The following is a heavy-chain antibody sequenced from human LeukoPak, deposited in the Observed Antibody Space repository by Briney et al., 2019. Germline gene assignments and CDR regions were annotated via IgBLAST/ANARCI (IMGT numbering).Heavy chain of an antibody. CDR2: ISTYNGNT. V-gene: IGHV1-18*01. D-gene: IGHD6-6*01. CDR1: GYTFTSYS. Sequence: ASVKVSCRASGYTFTSYSINWVRQAPGQGLEWMGWISTYNGNTNYAQKLQGRVTMTTDTSTSTAYMELRSLRSDDTAVYYCAKDRWRDGSSSFDNWGQGTLVTVSS. J-gene: IGHJ4*02. CDR3: AKDRWRDGSSSFDN.